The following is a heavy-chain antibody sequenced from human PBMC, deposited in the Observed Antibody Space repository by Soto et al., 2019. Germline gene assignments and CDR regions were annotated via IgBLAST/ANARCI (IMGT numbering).Heavy chain of an antibody. V-gene: IGHV4-59*01. CDR3: VAGPDRAKSAY. CDR2: GLRHEYV. J-gene: IGHJ4*01. Sequence: TSKTLSLTCTVSGGSISDNDVSWTRQPPGKGLEWIGYGLRHEYVGTNPSLTSRVTISVDTSKSQFSLKLNSVTAADTAVYYCVAGPDRAKSAYWGQGTLVTVSS. CDR1: GGSISDND.